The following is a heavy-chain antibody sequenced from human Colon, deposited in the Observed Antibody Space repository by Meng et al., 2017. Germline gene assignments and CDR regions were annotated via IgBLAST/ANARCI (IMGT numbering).Heavy chain of an antibody. CDR3: ARGPTGLYSSDY. V-gene: IGHV3-74*01. CDR2: INRDGSSA. D-gene: IGHD3-22*01. J-gene: IGHJ4*02. Sequence: GESLKISCEGSGFTFSIYAMNWVRQVPGKGLVWVSRINRDGSSANYADSVKGRFTISRDNAKNTVFLQMNSLRGEDTAVYYCARGPTGLYSSDYWGQGTLVTVSS. CDR1: GFTFSIYA.